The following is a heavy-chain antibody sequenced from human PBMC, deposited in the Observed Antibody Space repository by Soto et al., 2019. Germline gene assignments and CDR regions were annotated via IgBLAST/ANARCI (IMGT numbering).Heavy chain of an antibody. CDR3: ASGIPDYYYDSSGPFDY. Sequence: GGSLRLSCAASGFTFSSYEMNWVRQAPGKGLEWVSYISSSGSTIYYADSVKGRFTISRDNAKNSLYLQMNSLRAEDTAVYYCASGIPDYYYDSSGPFDYWGQGTMVTVSS. CDR1: GFTFSSYE. CDR2: ISSSGSTI. J-gene: IGHJ4*02. V-gene: IGHV3-48*03. D-gene: IGHD3-22*01.